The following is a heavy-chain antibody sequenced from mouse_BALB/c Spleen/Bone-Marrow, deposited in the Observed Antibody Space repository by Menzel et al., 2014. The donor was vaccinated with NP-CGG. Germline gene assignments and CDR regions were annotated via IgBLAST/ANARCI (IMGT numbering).Heavy chain of an antibody. V-gene: IGHV3-2*02. CDR1: GYSITSDYS. Sequence: EVHLVESGPGLVKPSQSLSLPCTVTGYSITSDYSWNWIRQFPGNKLEWMGYISYSGSTIYNPSLKSRISFTRDTSRNQFFLQLNSVTTEDTATYYCARGTLRGALDYWGQGTSVTVSS. CDR2: ISYSGST. D-gene: IGHD2-14*01. J-gene: IGHJ4*01. CDR3: ARGTLRGALDY.